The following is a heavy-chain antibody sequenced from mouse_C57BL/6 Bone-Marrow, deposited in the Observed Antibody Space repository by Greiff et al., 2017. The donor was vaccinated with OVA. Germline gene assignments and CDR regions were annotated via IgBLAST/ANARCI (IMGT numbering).Heavy chain of an antibody. CDR3: ARVLRGDYAMDY. CDR1: GFTFSDYY. CDR2: INYDGSST. Sequence: EVKLMESEGGLVQPGSSMKLSCTASGFTFSDYYMAWVRQVPEKGLEWVANINYDGSSTYYLDSLKSRFIISRDNAKNILYLQMSSLKSEDTATDYCARVLRGDYAMDYWGQGTSVTVSS. V-gene: IGHV5-16*01. J-gene: IGHJ4*01.